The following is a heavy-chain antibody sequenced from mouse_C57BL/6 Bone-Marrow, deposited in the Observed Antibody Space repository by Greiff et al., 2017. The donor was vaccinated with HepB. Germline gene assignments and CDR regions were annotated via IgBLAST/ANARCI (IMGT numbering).Heavy chain of an antibody. D-gene: IGHD2-3*01. CDR1: GYTFTSYT. CDR3: ARDGYYDAMDY. J-gene: IGHJ4*01. Sequence: VQLQQSGAELARPGASVKMSCKASGYTFTSYTMHWVKQRPGQGLEWIGYINPSSGYTKYNQKFKDKATLTADKSSSTAYMQLSSLTSEDSAVYYCARDGYYDAMDYWGQGTSVTVSS. V-gene: IGHV1-4*01. CDR2: INPSSGYT.